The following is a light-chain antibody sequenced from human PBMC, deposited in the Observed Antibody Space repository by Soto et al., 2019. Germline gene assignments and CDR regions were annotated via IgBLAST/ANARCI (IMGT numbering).Light chain of an antibody. V-gene: IGLV2-14*01. Sequence: QSALTQPASVSGSPGQSITISCTGTSSDVGAYNYVSWYQQYPGKAPKLMIYGVTNRPSGVSNRFSGSKTGNTASQTISGLQAEDEADYYCFSHRGGDSHVFGTGTKLTVL. CDR1: SSDVGAYNY. CDR3: FSHRGGDSHV. J-gene: IGLJ1*01. CDR2: GVT.